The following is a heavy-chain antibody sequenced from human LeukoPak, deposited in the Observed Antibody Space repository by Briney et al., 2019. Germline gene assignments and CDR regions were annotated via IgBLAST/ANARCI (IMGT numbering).Heavy chain of an antibody. CDR2: IYYSGST. CDR3: AGSLGFPLDY. CDR1: GGSISSYY. V-gene: IGHV4-59*01. D-gene: IGHD2-15*01. Sequence: SETLSLTCTVSGGSISSYYWSWIRQPPGKGLEWIGYIYYSGSTNYNPSLKSRVTISVDTSKNQFSLKLSSVTAADTAVYYCAGSLGFPLDYWGQGTRVTVSS. J-gene: IGHJ4*02.